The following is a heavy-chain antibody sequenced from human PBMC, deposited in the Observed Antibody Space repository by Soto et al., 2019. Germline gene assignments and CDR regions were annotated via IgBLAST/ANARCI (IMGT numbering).Heavy chain of an antibody. CDR1: GYTFTSYA. J-gene: IGHJ5*02. CDR3: ARAGITMILVGNNWFDP. Sequence: GDSVKVSCTASGYTFTSYAMHWVRQAPGQRLEWMGWINAGNGNTKYSQKFQGRVTITRDTSASTAYMELSSLRSEDTAVYYCARAGITMILVGNNWFDPWGQGTLVTVSS. V-gene: IGHV1-3*01. D-gene: IGHD3-22*01. CDR2: INAGNGNT.